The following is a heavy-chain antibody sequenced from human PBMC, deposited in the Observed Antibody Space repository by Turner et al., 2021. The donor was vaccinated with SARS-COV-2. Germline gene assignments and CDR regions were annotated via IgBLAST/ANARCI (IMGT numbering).Heavy chain of an antibody. V-gene: IGHV1-2*02. CDR3: ARVTSLSYYFDY. Sequence: QVQLVQSGAEVKKPGASVRVSCKTSGYTFTDSYIHWVRQSPGQGLECMGWINPNSGGTNYAQKFQGRVTMTRDTSISTAYMELTRLRSDDTAVYYCARVTSLSYYFDYWGQGTLVTVSS. CDR1: GYTFTDSY. J-gene: IGHJ4*02. CDR2: INPNSGGT.